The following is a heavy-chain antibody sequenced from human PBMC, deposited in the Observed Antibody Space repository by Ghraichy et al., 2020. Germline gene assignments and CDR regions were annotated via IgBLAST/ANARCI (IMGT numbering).Heavy chain of an antibody. D-gene: IGHD6-13*01. CDR1: GGSISSSSYY. CDR3: ARPVGIADCYFDY. J-gene: IGHJ4*02. V-gene: IGHV4-39*01. CDR2: IYYSGIT. Sequence: SETLSLTCTVSGGSISSSSYYWGWIRQPPVKGLEWIGSIYYSGITYYKTSLKSRVTISVDTFKNQFSLKLSSVTAADTSVYYCARPVGIADCYFDYWGQGTLVTVSS.